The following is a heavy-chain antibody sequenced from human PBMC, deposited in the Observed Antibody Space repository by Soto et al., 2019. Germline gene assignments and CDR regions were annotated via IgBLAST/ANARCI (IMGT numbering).Heavy chain of an antibody. V-gene: IGHV3-7*05. Sequence: EVQLVESGGDLVQPGGSLRLSCAASGFTFSTHWMSWVRQAPGKGLEWVANIKEDGSESYYADSVKGRFTISRDNAKNSLYLQMNGLRVEETALYYCAKDVRWGQGTLVTVSS. CDR3: AKDVR. CDR1: GFTFSTHW. CDR2: IKEDGSES. J-gene: IGHJ4*02.